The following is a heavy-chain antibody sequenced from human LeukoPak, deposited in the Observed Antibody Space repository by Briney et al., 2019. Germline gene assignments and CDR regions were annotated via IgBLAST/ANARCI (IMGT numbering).Heavy chain of an antibody. CDR3: TTSPAWFDP. J-gene: IGHJ5*02. CDR1: GFXFSNXW. CDR2: IKSKTDGGTT. Sequence: RLSXAXSGFXFSNXWMXWVRQAPGKXLEWVGLIKSKTDGGTTDYAAPVKARFTISRDDSKNTLYLQMDSLKTEDTAVYYCTTSPAWFDPWGQGTLVTVSS. V-gene: IGHV3-15*01.